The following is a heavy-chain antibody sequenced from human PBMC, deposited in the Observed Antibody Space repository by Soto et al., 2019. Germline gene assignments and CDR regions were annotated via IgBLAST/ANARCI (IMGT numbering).Heavy chain of an antibody. CDR2: ISSDGSST. Sequence: EVQLVESGGGLVQPGGSLRLSCAASGFTLSNYWMHWARQAPGKGLVWVSRISSDGSSTNYADSVKGRFTISRDNAQNTLHLQMNSLRAEDTAVYYCARVPYCSSSSCYSYFDSWGQGTLVTVSS. J-gene: IGHJ4*02. D-gene: IGHD2-2*01. CDR3: ARVPYCSSSSCYSYFDS. CDR1: GFTLSNYW. V-gene: IGHV3-74*01.